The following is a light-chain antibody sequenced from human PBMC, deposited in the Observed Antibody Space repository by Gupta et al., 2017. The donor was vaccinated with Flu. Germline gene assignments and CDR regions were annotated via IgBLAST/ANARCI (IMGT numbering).Light chain of an antibody. V-gene: IGLV3-21*02. CDR3: QVWDSSSDHPV. CDR2: DDS. CDR1: NIGSKS. Sequence: SYVLTQPPSVSVAPRQTARIACGGNNIGSKSVHWYQQKPGQAPVLVVYDDSDRPSGIPERFSGSNSGITATLTISRVEDGDEADFYCQVWDSSSDHPVFGGGTKLTVL. J-gene: IGLJ2*01.